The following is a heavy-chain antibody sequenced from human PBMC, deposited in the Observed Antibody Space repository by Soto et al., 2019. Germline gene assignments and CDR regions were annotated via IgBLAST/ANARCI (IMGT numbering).Heavy chain of an antibody. CDR2: ISGDGGST. CDR3: AKVTTGSNYWYFDL. J-gene: IGHJ2*01. V-gene: IGHV3-23*01. D-gene: IGHD1-1*01. Sequence: EVQLLESGGGLVQPGGSLRLSCAASGFAFSSYAMSWVRQAPGKGLEWVSAISGDGGSTYSADSVKGRFTISRDNSKNTLYLQMNSLRAEDTAVYYCAKVTTGSNYWYFDLWGRGTLVTVSS. CDR1: GFAFSSYA.